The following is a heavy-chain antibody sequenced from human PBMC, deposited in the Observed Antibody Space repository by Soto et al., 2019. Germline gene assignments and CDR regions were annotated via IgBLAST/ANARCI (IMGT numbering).Heavy chain of an antibody. V-gene: IGHV3-23*01. Sequence: EVQLLESGGGLVQPGGSLRLSCAAYGFTFSTYAMNWVRQAQGKGLEWVAVIVGDASGIDYADSVKGRFTISRDNSKNTLYLQMTSLRVEDTATYFCAKDLRPDGRYDLDYWGQGTLVTVSS. CDR2: IVGDASGI. J-gene: IGHJ4*02. CDR1: GFTFSTYA. CDR3: AKDLRPDGRYDLDY. D-gene: IGHD3-3*01.